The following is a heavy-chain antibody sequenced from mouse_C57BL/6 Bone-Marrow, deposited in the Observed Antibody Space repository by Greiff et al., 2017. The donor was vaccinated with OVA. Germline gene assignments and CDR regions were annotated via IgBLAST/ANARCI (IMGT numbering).Heavy chain of an antibody. V-gene: IGHV5-15*01. CDR2: ISTLADSI. CDR1: GFTFSDYG. D-gene: IGHD1-1*02. Sequence: EVQRVESGGGLVQPGGSLKLSCEASGFTFSDYGMAWVRQAPRKGPEWVAFISTLADSINYADNVTGRFTISRENATNTLYLEMSSLTSEDTAVYYCAREGGGSDYYFDYWGQGTPLTVSA. CDR3: AREGGGSDYYFDY. J-gene: IGHJ2*01.